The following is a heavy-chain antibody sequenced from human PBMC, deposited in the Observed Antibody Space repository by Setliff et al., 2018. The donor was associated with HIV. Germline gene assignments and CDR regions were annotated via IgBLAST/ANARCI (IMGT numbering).Heavy chain of an antibody. CDR3: ARGGRSLAAQTWFDP. Sequence: SETLSLTCAVYGGSFSDYYWSWIRQPPGKGLEWIGEINHSGSTNYNPSLKSRVTISVDTSKNQFSQKLSSVTAADTAVYYCARGGRSLAAQTWFDPWGQGTLVTVSS. D-gene: IGHD6-6*01. CDR1: GGSFSDYY. CDR2: INHSGST. J-gene: IGHJ5*02. V-gene: IGHV4-34*01.